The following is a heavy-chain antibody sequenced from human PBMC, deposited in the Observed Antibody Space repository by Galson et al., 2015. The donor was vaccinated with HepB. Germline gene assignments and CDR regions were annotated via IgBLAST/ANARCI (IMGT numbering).Heavy chain of an antibody. D-gene: IGHD3-10*01. CDR1: GFTFSSYS. CDR3: AGAYGLI. J-gene: IGHJ3*02. CDR2: IKQDGSEK. Sequence: SLRLSCAASGFTFSSYSMNWVRQAPGKGLEWVANIKQDGSEKYYVDSVRGRFTISRDNAKNSLYLQLNSLRAEDTAVYYCAGAYGLIWGQGTGVTVSS. V-gene: IGHV3-7*01.